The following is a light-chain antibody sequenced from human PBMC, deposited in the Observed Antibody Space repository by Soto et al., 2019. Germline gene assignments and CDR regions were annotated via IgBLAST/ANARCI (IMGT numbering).Light chain of an antibody. CDR1: SSNIGINT. J-gene: IGLJ2*01. V-gene: IGLV1-44*01. CDR3: AAWDASLNGVV. Sequence: QSVLTQTPSASGTPGQRVTISCSGSSSNIGINTVNWYQQLPGTAPKLLIYSKNQRPSGVPDRFSGSKSGTSASLAISGLQSEDEADYYCAAWDASLNGVVFGGGTKLTVL. CDR2: SKN.